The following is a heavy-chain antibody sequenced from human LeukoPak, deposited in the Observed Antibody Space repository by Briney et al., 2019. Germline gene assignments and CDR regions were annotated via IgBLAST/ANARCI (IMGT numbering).Heavy chain of an antibody. CDR1: GYTFTGYY. D-gene: IGHD3-9*01. Sequence: ASVKVSCKASGYTFTGYYMHWVRQAPGQGLEWMGWINPNSGGTNYAQKFQGRVTMTRDTSISTAYMELSRLRSDDTAVYYCAKERQYYDILTGYFNWFDPWGQGTLVTVSS. CDR3: AKERQYYDILTGYFNWFDP. CDR2: INPNSGGT. V-gene: IGHV1-2*02. J-gene: IGHJ5*02.